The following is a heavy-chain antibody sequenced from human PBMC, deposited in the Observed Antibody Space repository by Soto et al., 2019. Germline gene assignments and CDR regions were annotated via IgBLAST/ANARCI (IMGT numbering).Heavy chain of an antibody. CDR3: AVGFKLDYYSLDV. D-gene: IGHD3-3*02. CDR2: VIPMFGTA. J-gene: IGHJ6*02. CDR1: GGIFTASA. Sequence: QVQLVQSGAEVRKPGSSVKVSCRSSGGIFTASAISWVRQAPGQGPEWMGGVIPMFGTANYPQRFQGRVTTNADESTKTVYMQLSSLRSQDTAVYFCAVGFKLDYYSLDVWGQGTKVTVSS. V-gene: IGHV1-69*01.